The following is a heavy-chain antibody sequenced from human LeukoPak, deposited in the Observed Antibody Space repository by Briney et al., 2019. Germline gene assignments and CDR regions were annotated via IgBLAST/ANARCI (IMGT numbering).Heavy chain of an antibody. CDR1: GYSFTNSW. CDR2: IYPADSDT. CDR3: ARVGVSSYGMDV. V-gene: IGHV5-51*01. D-gene: IGHD1-26*01. J-gene: IGHJ6*02. Sequence: GESLKISCKGSGYSFTNSWIAWVRQMPGKGLELMGIIYPADSDTRYSPSFQGQVTISADKSISTAYLQCSSLKASDTAMYLCARVGVSSYGMDVWGQGTTVTVSS.